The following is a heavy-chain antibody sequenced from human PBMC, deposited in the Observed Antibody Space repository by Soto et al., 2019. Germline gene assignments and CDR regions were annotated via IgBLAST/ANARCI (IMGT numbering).Heavy chain of an antibody. D-gene: IGHD3-10*01. J-gene: IGHJ4*02. Sequence: QMQLVQSGPEVKKPGTSVKVSCKASGFTFTSSAMQWVRQARGQRLEWIGWIVVGSGNTNYAQKFQERVTITRDMSTSTAYMELSSLRSEDTAVYYCAATPLLWFGELEAHYWGQGTLVTVSS. CDR1: GFTFTSSA. CDR3: AATPLLWFGELEAHY. CDR2: IVVGSGNT. V-gene: IGHV1-58*02.